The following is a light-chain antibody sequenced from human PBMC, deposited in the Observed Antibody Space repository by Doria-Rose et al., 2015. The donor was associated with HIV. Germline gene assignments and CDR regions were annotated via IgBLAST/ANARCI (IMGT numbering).Light chain of an antibody. CDR1: QGIRNS. CDR3: QQYYSTPQT. V-gene: IGKV1-NL1*01. J-gene: IGKJ2*01. CDR2: AAS. Sequence: DIQVTQSPSSLSASVGDRVTITCRASQGIRNSLAWYQQKPGKAPKLLVYAASTLESGVPSRFSGSGSGTDYTLTINSLQPGDFATYYCQQYYSTPQTFGQGTKLEIK.